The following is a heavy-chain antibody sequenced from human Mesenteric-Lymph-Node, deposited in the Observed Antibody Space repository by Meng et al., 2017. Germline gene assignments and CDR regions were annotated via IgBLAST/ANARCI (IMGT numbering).Heavy chain of an antibody. Sequence: VELVGAGGSLVKPGGSLKLSCAASGFTFSSYAMSWVRQAPGKGLEWVSTISGSGGSTYYADSVKGRFTISRDNSKNSLYLQMSSLRPEDTAVYYCARDKGGYSSGFKFLLTYYFDYWGQGTLVTVSS. CDR2: ISGSGGST. V-gene: IGHV3-23*04. CDR1: GFTFSSYA. J-gene: IGHJ4*02. D-gene: IGHD5-18*01. CDR3: ARDKGGYSSGFKFLLTYYFDY.